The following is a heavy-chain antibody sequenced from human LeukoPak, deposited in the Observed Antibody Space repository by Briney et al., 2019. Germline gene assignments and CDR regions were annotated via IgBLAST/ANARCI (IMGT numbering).Heavy chain of an antibody. J-gene: IGHJ3*02. CDR2: ISSSGSTI. CDR1: GFTFSDYY. CDR3: ARWGDHGTRDAFDI. D-gene: IGHD1-7*01. V-gene: IGHV3-11*04. Sequence: RGSLRLSCAASGFTFSDYYMSWIRQAPGKGLEWVPYISSSGSTIYYADSVKGRFTISRDNAKNSLYLQMNSLRAEDTAVYYCARWGDHGTRDAFDIWGQGTMVTVSS.